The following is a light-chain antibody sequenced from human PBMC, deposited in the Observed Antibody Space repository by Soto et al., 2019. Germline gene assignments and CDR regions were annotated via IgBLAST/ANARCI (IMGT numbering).Light chain of an antibody. CDR3: HQYGSSPQT. CDR1: HIVSSSY. J-gene: IGKJ1*01. V-gene: IGKV3-20*01. CDR2: DAS. Sequence: IVLTQSPGTLSLSPGERATLSCRAIHIVSSSYLAWYQQKPGQAPRLLIYDASSRSTGIPDRFSGSGSGTDFTLTISRLEPEDFAVFYCHQYGSSPQTFGQGTKVDIK.